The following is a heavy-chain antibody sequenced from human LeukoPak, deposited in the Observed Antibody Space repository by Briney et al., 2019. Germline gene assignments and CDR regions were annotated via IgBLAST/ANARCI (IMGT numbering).Heavy chain of an antibody. Sequence: GGSLRLSCAASGFTFSSCWMSWVRQAPGKGLEWVANIKQDGSEKYYVDSVKGRFTISRDNAKNSLYLQMNSLRAEDTAVYYCARDLKRYCSGGSCSDFDYWGQGTLVTVSS. J-gene: IGHJ4*02. D-gene: IGHD2-15*01. CDR1: GFTFSSCW. CDR3: ARDLKRYCSGGSCSDFDY. CDR2: IKQDGSEK. V-gene: IGHV3-7*01.